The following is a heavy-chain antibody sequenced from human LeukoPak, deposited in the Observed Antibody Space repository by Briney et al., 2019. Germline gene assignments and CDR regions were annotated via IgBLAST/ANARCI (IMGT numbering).Heavy chain of an antibody. J-gene: IGHJ4*02. CDR3: ARLVGGYSGYEVSDY. D-gene: IGHD5-12*01. V-gene: IGHV1-18*01. CDR2: ISAYNGNT. Sequence: ASVKVSCKASGYTFTSYGISWVRQAPGQGLEWMGWISAYNGNTNYAQKLQGRVTMTTDTSTSTAYMELRSLRSDDTAVYYCARLVGGYSGYEVSDYWGQGTLVTVSS. CDR1: GYTFTSYG.